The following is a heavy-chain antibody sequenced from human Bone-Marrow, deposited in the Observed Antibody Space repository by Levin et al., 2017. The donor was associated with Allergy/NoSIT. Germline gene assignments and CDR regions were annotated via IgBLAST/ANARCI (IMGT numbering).Heavy chain of an antibody. J-gene: IGHJ4*02. CDR3: TSDLPEVSRAIDY. V-gene: IGHV3-15*01. CDR2: IKSKTDGGTT. CDR1: GFIFSHAW. Sequence: GESLKISCAASGFIFSHAWMSWVRQAPGKGLEWVGRIKSKTDGGTTDYAAPVKGRFTISRDDSNNTLYLQMNSLKTEDTAVYYCTSDLPEVSRAIDYWGQGTLVIVSS.